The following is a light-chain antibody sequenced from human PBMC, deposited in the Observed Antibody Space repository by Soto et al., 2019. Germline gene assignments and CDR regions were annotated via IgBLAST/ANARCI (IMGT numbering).Light chain of an antibody. CDR1: QSVLRGSNSKSL. CDR2: WAS. V-gene: IGKV4-1*01. J-gene: IGKJ2*01. CDR3: QQYFTTPQT. Sequence: DIVLTQSPGSLAVSLGETATIKCKSSQSVLRGSNSKSLLAWHQQKPGQPPKVLIYWASSREGGVPDRFRGSGSGTDFTLTITNVQADDVAVYYCQQYFTTPQTFGPGTKVEIK.